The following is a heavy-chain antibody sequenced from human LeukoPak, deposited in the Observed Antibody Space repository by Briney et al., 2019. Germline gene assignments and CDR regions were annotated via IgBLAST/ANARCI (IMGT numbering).Heavy chain of an antibody. D-gene: IGHD3-22*01. CDR1: GFTFSTYN. J-gene: IGHJ4*02. Sequence: PGGSLRLSCAASGFTFSTYNMNWVRQAPGKGLEWVSSITSSSSYIYYADSVKGRFTISRDNAKNSLYLQMNSLRAEDTAVYYCVRDTFYYESSGYYPLDYWGQGTLVTVSS. V-gene: IGHV3-21*01. CDR2: ITSSSSYI. CDR3: VRDTFYYESSGYYPLDY.